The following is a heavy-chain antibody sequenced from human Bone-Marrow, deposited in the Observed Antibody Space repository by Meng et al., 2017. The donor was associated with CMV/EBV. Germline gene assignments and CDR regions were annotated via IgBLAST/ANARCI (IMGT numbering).Heavy chain of an antibody. V-gene: IGHV1-69*05. Sequence: SVQVSCKASGGTFSSYAISWVRQAPGQGLEWMGGIIPIFGTANYAQKFQGRVTITTDESTSTAYMELSRLRSEDTAVYYCARGREVIGVVPADYYYGMDVWGQGTTVTVSS. D-gene: IGHD2-2*01. CDR1: GGTFSSYA. J-gene: IGHJ6*02. CDR3: ARGREVIGVVPADYYYGMDV. CDR2: IIPIFGTA.